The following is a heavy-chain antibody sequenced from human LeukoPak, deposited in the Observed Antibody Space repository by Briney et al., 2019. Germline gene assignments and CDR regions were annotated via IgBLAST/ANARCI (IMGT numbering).Heavy chain of an antibody. D-gene: IGHD4-17*01. CDR2: ISSNGGST. J-gene: IGHJ4*02. CDR1: GFTFSDYA. Sequence: GGSLRLSCSASGFTFSDYAMHWVRQAPGKGLEYVSAISSNGGSTYYANSVKGRFTISRDNSKNTLYLQMGSLRAEDMAVYYCARYYGDYDYFDYWGQGTLVTVSS. CDR3: ARYYGDYDYFDY. V-gene: IGHV3-64*01.